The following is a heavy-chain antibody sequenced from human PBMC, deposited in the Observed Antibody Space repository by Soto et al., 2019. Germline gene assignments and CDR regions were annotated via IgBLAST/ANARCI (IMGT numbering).Heavy chain of an antibody. J-gene: IGHJ4*02. CDR3: ARSLNDILTGYWYYFDY. CDR1: GGSISSYY. Sequence: PSETLSLTCTVSGGSISSYYWSWIRQPPGKGLEWIGYIYYSGSTNYNPSLKSRVTISVDTSKNQFSLKLSSVTAADTAVYYCARSLNDILTGYWYYFDYWGQGTLVTVS. V-gene: IGHV4-59*01. D-gene: IGHD3-9*01. CDR2: IYYSGST.